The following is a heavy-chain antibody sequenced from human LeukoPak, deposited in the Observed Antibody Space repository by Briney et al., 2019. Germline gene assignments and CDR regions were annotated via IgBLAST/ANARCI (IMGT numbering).Heavy chain of an antibody. Sequence: ASVKVSCKASGGTFSSYAISWVRQAPGQGLEWRGGIIPIFGTANYAQKFQGRVTITADESTSTAYMELSSLRSEDTAVYYCARDGTLSGSGSYFGYWGQGTLVTVSS. CDR2: IIPIFGTA. CDR3: ARDGTLSGSGSYFGY. J-gene: IGHJ4*02. V-gene: IGHV1-69*13. CDR1: GGTFSSYA. D-gene: IGHD3-10*01.